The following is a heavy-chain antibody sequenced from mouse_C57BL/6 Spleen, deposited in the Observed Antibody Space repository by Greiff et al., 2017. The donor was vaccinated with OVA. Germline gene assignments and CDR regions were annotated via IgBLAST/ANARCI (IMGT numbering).Heavy chain of an antibody. CDR1: GYSFTSYY. CDR3: ARDGTENFDY. D-gene: IGHD4-1*01. Sequence: VQLQQSGPELVKPGASVKISCKASGYSFTSYYIHWVKQRPGQGLEWIGWIYPGSGNTKYNEKFKGKATLTADTSSSTAYMQLSSLTSEDSAVYYCARDGTENFDYWGQGTTLTVSS. V-gene: IGHV1-66*01. J-gene: IGHJ2*01. CDR2: IYPGSGNT.